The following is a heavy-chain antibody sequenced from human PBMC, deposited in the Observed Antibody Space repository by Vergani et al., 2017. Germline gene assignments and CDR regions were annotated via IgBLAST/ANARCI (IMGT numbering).Heavy chain of an antibody. CDR3: ASLYYYDSSGQYYFDY. V-gene: IGHV3-21*01. CDR1: GFTFSSYS. J-gene: IGHJ4*02. CDR2: ISSSSSYI. Sequence: EVQLVESGGGLVKPGGSLRLSCAASGFTFSSYSMNWVRQAPGKGLEWVSFISSSSSYIYYADSVKGRFTISRDNAKNSLYLQMNSLIAEDTAVYYCASLYYYDSSGQYYFDYWGQGTLVTVSS. D-gene: IGHD3-22*01.